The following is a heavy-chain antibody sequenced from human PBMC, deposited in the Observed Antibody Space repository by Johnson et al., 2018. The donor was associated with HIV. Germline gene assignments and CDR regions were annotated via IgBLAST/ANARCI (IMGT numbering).Heavy chain of an antibody. J-gene: IGHJ3*02. Sequence: QEQLVESGGGVVQPWRSLRLSCAASGFTFSSYAMHWVRQAPGKGLEWVALISKDGSKKYYADSVKGRFTISRDNSKNTLELQMNSLRAEDTALYYCARDLGYCSSTSCYLSAFDIWGQGTMVTVSS. V-gene: IGHV3-30*04. CDR3: ARDLGYCSSTSCYLSAFDI. CDR2: ISKDGSKK. CDR1: GFTFSSYA. D-gene: IGHD2-2*01.